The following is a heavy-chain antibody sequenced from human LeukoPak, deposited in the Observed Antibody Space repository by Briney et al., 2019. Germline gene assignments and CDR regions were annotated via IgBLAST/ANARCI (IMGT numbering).Heavy chain of an antibody. CDR3: ARDIVTVGGYYYGMDV. CDR1: GGTFSSYA. CDR2: IIPILGIA. Sequence: SVKVSCKASGGTFSSYAISWVRQAPGQGLEWMGRIIPILGIANYAQKFQGRVTITADKSTSTAYMELSSLRSEDMAVYYCARDIVTVGGYYYGMDVWGQGTTVTVSS. J-gene: IGHJ6*02. V-gene: IGHV1-69*04. D-gene: IGHD2-15*01.